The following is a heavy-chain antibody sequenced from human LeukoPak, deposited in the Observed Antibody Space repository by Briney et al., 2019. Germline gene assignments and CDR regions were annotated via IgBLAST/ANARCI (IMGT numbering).Heavy chain of an antibody. D-gene: IGHD3-3*01. J-gene: IGHJ6*03. CDR1: GGSFSGYY. V-gene: IGHV4-34*01. CDR2: INHSGST. CDR3: ARGRDFWSGYYQGGYYMDV. Sequence: SETLSLTCAVYGGSFSGYYWSWIRQPPGKGLEWIGEINHSGSTNYNPSLKSRVTISVDTSKNQFSLKLSSVTAADTAVYYCARGRDFWSGYYQGGYYMDVWGKGTTVTVSS.